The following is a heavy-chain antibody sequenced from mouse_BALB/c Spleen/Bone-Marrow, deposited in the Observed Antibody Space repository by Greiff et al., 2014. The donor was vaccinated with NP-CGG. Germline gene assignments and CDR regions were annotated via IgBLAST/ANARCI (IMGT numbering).Heavy chain of an antibody. J-gene: IGHJ3*01. V-gene: IGHV1S135*01. D-gene: IGHD1-1*01. CDR1: GYAFTSYN. Sequence: EVQLQQSGPELVKPVASVKVSCKASGYAFTSYNMYWVKQSHGRSLEWIGYIDPYNGGTSYNQKFKGKATLTVDKSSSTAYMHLNSLTSEDSAVYYCARDNYYGSSTGFAYWGQGTLVTVSA. CDR2: IDPYNGGT. CDR3: ARDNYYGSSTGFAY.